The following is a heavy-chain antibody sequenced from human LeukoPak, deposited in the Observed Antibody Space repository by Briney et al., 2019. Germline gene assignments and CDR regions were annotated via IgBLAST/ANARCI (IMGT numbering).Heavy chain of an antibody. CDR3: AKSGRNWAYLEY. Sequence: GGSLRLSRAVSGFTLSNYGMHWVRQAPGRGLEWVAVIWYDGTNKYYADSVRGRFTISRDSSKNTLYLQMNSLRAEDTAVYYCAKSGRNWAYLEYWGQGTLVTVSS. J-gene: IGHJ4*02. V-gene: IGHV3-33*06. D-gene: IGHD7-27*01. CDR1: GFTLSNYG. CDR2: IWYDGTNK.